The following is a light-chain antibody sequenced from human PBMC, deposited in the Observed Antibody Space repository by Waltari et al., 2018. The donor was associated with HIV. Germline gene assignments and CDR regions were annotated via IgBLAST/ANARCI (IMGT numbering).Light chain of an antibody. CDR1: SSDVGGYKY. J-gene: IGLJ1*01. Sequence: SALTQPRSASGSPGQSVTISCTGSSSDVGGYKYVSWYEQHPGKAPKLMIYDVSKRPSGVPDRFSGSKSGNTASLTISGLQAEDEADYYCCSYAGSYSYVFGTGTKVTVL. CDR2: DVS. CDR3: CSYAGSYSYV. V-gene: IGLV2-11*01.